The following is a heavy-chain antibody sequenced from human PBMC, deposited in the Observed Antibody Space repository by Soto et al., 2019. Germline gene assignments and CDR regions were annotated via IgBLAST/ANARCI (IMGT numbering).Heavy chain of an antibody. J-gene: IGHJ4*02. CDR2: IYASGRT. CDR3: ARDMTRTVVPYFDF. CDR1: GVSITPYF. D-gene: IGHD1-7*01. V-gene: IGHV4-4*07. Sequence: QVLLQDSGPGLVKPSETLSLTCTVSGVSITPYFWSWIRQPAGEAPEWLGHIYASGRTTYNPSLKSRVTMFVSQTQVSLRLTSVTAADTAVYYCARDMTRTVVPYFDFWGQGTLVTVSS.